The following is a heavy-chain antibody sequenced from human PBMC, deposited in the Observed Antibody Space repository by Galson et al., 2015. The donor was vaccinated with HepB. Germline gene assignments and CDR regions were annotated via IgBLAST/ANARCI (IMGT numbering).Heavy chain of an antibody. CDR1: GFTLRDYS. Sequence: SLRLSCAASGFTLRDYSMNWVRQAPGKGLEWVSTISSTSSYLFYLNSVKGRFLISRDNAKNSVYLEMSCLRVEDTAVYYYARANKPGYSSGWFEVFATDVWGQGTAVTVPS. CDR3: ARANKPGYSSGWFEVFATDV. CDR2: ISSTSSYL. V-gene: IGHV3-21*01. J-gene: IGHJ6*02. D-gene: IGHD6-19*01.